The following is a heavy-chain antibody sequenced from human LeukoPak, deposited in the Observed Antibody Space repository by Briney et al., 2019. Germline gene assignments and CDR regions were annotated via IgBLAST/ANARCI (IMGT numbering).Heavy chain of an antibody. CDR1: GFTFSSYE. D-gene: IGHD1-26*01. CDR3: ARDLRIVSGSYLDY. CDR2: ISSSGSTI. J-gene: IGHJ4*02. V-gene: IGHV3-48*03. Sequence: GGSLRLSCAASGFTFSSYEMNWVRQAPGKGLEWVSYISSSGSTIYYADSVKGRFISSRGNTKNSLYLQMNSLRAEDTAIYYCARDLRIVSGSYLDYWGQGTLVTVSS.